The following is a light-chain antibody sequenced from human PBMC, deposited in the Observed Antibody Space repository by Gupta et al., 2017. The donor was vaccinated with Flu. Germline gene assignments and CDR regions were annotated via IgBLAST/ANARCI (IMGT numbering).Light chain of an antibody. CDR3: GTWDSSLSAWV. CDR2: ENN. J-gene: IGLJ3*02. V-gene: IGLV1-51*02. CDR1: TSNIGNNY. Sequence: QSLLTPPPSVSAAPGPRVTISCSGSTSNIGNNYVSWYHQLPGTAPKLLIYENNKRPSGIPDRLSGSKSGKTATMGITGLQTGDEADYYCGTWDSSLSAWVFGGGTKLTVL.